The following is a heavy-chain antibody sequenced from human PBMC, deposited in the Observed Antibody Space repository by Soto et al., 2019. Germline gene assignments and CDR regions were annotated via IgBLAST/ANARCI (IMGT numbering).Heavy chain of an antibody. J-gene: IGHJ6*02. V-gene: IGHV3-53*01. CDR2: LYTEGTT. CDR3: VRPRPSGENYGMDV. Sequence: GGSLRLSCVASGLTVSHNYMAWVRQAPEMGLEWVSILYTEGTTYYADSVKGRFTISRDSSKNTLFLQMDSLRAEDTAVYYCVRPRPSGENYGMDVWGQGTKVTVSS. CDR1: GLTVSHNY. D-gene: IGHD3-16*01.